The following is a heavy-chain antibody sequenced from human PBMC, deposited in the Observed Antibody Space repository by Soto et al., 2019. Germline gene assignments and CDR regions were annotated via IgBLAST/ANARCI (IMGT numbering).Heavy chain of an antibody. V-gene: IGHV3-74*01. CDR1: VFTLSTYW. J-gene: IGHJ6*02. D-gene: IGHD2-2*01. CDR2: ISSDGTTT. CDR3: LRDGRNYHGMEL. Sequence: VGSLRLSCESSVFTLSTYWMQCVRQAPGKWLVWVSFISSDGTTTYYADSVKGRFTVSRDNAKNTLSLQMNSLRADDTAVYYCLRDGRNYHGMELLGQGTT.